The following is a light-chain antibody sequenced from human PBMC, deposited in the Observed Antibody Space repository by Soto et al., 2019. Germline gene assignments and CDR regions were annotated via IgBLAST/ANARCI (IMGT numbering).Light chain of an antibody. CDR1: QSVSSNN. Sequence: EIVLTQSPGTLSLSPGERATLSCRASQSVSSNNLAWYQQRPGQAPRVVIYGASTRATGIPERFSGSGSGTDFTLTISRLQPADLAVYYSQQYRRSPLTFGPGTKVDIK. CDR2: GAS. CDR3: QQYRRSPLT. J-gene: IGKJ3*01. V-gene: IGKV3-20*01.